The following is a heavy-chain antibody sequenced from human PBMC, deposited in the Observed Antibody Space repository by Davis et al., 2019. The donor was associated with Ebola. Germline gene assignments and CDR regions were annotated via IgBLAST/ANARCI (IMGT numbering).Heavy chain of an antibody. CDR3: ARDQPYSSGWFDY. V-gene: IGHV3-21*01. Sequence: GESLKISCAASGFTFSSYSMNWVRQAPGKGLEWVSSISSSSSYIYYADSVKGRFTISRDNAKNTLYLQMNSLRAEDTAVYYCARDQPYSSGWFDYWGQGTLVTVSS. CDR2: ISSSSSYI. CDR1: GFTFSSYS. D-gene: IGHD6-19*01. J-gene: IGHJ4*02.